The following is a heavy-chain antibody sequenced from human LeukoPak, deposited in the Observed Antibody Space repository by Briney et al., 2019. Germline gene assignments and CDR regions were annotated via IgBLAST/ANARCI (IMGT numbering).Heavy chain of an antibody. CDR3: AKIPDYYYDSSGYLDY. CDR2: ISGSGGST. CDR1: GFTFSSYA. J-gene: IGHJ4*02. Sequence: GGSLRLSCAASGFTFSSYAMSWVRQAPGKGLEWVSAISGSGGSTYYADSGKGRFTISRDNSKNTLYLQMNSLRAEDTAVYYCAKIPDYYYDSSGYLDYWGQGTLVTVSS. D-gene: IGHD3-22*01. V-gene: IGHV3-23*01.